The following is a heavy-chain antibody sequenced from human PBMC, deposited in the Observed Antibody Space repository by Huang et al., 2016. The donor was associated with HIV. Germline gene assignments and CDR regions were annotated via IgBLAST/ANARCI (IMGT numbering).Heavy chain of an antibody. CDR3: ARRRRGGFDI. J-gene: IGHJ3*02. CDR2: IYFYYSDA. V-gene: IGHV5-51*03. CDR1: RYNFAGYW. Sequence: EVQLVQSGAEVKRPGESLKISCKGSRYNFAGYWVGWGRQMPGKGLEWMGSIYFYYSDARYSPSLQGQVTISADTSLYSSYLQWTSLRASDTAIFYCARRRRGGFDIWGQGTLVTVSS. D-gene: IGHD2-15*01.